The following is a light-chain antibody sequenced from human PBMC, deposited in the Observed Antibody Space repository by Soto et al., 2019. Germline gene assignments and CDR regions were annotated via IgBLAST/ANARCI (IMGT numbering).Light chain of an antibody. CDR3: QQSYNTPGT. J-gene: IGKJ2*01. CDR1: QSITSY. V-gene: IGKV1-39*01. Sequence: DIQMTQSPSSLSASVGDRVTITCRASQSITSYLYWYQQKPGKAPKLRIYAASSLQSGVPSRFSGSGSGTDFTLTISSLQPEDFATYYCQQSYNTPGTFGQGTKLDIK. CDR2: AAS.